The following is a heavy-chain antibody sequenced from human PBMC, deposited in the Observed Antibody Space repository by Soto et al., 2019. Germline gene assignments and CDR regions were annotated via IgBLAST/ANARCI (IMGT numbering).Heavy chain of an antibody. V-gene: IGHV1-18*01. D-gene: IGHD5-12*01. Sequence: ASVKVSCKASGYTFTRSGISWVRQAPGQGPEWMGWISSYNGDTNYAQTFQGRVTMTTDTSTSTAYMELRSLRSDDTAVYYCAREGVAHYYYYGMDVPGQGTPVTVPS. CDR3: AREGVAHYYYYGMDV. CDR1: GYTFTRSG. CDR2: ISSYNGDT. J-gene: IGHJ6*02.